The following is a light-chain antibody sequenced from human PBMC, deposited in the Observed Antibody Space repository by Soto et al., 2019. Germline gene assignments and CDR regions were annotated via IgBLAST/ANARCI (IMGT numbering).Light chain of an antibody. CDR3: SSYRGGSTYV. CDR2: EVR. V-gene: IGLV2-14*01. CDR1: SSDVGGYEY. Sequence: QSALAQPASVSGSPGQSITISCTGTSSDVGGYEYVSWYQQHPGKAPKLMIYEVRDRPSGVSSRFSGSKSGNTASLTISGLQDEEEADYYCSSYRGGSTYVFGTGTKVTV. J-gene: IGLJ1*01.